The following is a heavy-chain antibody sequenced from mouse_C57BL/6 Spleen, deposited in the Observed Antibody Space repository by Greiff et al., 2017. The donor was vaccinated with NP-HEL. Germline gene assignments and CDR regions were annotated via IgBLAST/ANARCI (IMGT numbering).Heavy chain of an antibody. CDR3: ARNYGSSQAWFAY. D-gene: IGHD1-1*01. CDR2: IYPSDSET. J-gene: IGHJ3*01. V-gene: IGHV1-61*01. CDR1: GYTFTSYW. Sequence: VKLMESGAELVKPGASVKISCKASGYTFTSYWMDWVKQRPGQGLEWIGNIYPSDSETHYNQKFKDKATLTVDKSSSTAYMQLSSLTSEDSAVYYCARNYGSSQAWFAYWGQGTLVTVSA.